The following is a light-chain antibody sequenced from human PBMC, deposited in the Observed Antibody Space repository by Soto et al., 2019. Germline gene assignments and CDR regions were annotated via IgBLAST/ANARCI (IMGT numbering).Light chain of an antibody. J-gene: IGKJ2*01. V-gene: IGKV1-5*01. CDR3: QQYNSSPT. Sequence: DIQMTQSPSTLSASVGDRVTITCRASQSISSWLAWYQQKPGKAPKLLIYDASSLESGVPSRFSGSGSGTEFTLTSSSLQPDDFATYYCQQYNSSPTFGQWTKLEIK. CDR1: QSISSW. CDR2: DAS.